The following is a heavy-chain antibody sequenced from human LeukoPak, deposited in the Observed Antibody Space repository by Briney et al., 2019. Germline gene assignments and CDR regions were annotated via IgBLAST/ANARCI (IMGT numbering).Heavy chain of an antibody. CDR3: ARAVYDFWSGYYNNWFDP. V-gene: IGHV1-2*02. Sequence: ASVKVSCKASGYTFTGYYMHWVRQAPGQGLEWMGWINPNSGGTNYAQKFQGRVTMTRDTSISTAYMELSRLRSDDTAVYYCARAVYDFWSGYYNNWFDPWGQGTLVTVSS. J-gene: IGHJ5*02. CDR1: GYTFTGYY. D-gene: IGHD3-3*01. CDR2: INPNSGGT.